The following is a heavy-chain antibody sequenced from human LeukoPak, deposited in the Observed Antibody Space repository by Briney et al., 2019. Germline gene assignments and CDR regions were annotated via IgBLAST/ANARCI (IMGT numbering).Heavy chain of an antibody. CDR2: ITTGRGET. V-gene: IGHV1-3*04. D-gene: IGHD1-20*01. J-gene: IGHJ5*02. CDR3: ARDNSIADRGWWFDP. CDR1: GYTFTDYA. Sequence: ASVKVSCKASGYTFTDYALHWVRQAPGQSLEWMGWITTGRGETRYSQEFQRRITFTRDTSASTVYMELSSLRSDDTAVYYCARDNSIADRGWWFDPWGQGTLVTVSS.